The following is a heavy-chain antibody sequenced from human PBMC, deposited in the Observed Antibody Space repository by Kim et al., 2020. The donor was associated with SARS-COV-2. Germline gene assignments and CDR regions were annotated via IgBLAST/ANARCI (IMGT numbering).Heavy chain of an antibody. CDR3: ARGVFEWVLEEGDYGMAV. V-gene: IGHV1-18*01. D-gene: IGHD3-3*01. Sequence: ASVKVSCKASGDTLSNYGINWVRQAPGQGLEWRGRISAVLDETNYAQKLQGRGTITTDKSTNTADMEPRSLRSEDTAVYYCARGVFEWVLEEGDYGMAV. CDR2: ISAVLDET. CDR1: GDTLSNYG. J-gene: IGHJ6*01.